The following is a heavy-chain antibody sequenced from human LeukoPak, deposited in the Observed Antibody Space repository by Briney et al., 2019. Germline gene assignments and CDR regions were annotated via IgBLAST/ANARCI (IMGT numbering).Heavy chain of an antibody. CDR2: ISWNSGSI. CDR1: GFTFDDYA. Sequence: GGCLRLSCAPPGFTFDDYAMHWVRQALGEGLGWVSGISWNSGSIGYADSVKGRFTISRDNAKNSLYLQMNSLRAEDTALYYCAKDGGYDSSGYYLNWGQGTLVTVSS. D-gene: IGHD3-22*01. CDR3: AKDGGYDSSGYYLN. J-gene: IGHJ4*02. V-gene: IGHV3-9*01.